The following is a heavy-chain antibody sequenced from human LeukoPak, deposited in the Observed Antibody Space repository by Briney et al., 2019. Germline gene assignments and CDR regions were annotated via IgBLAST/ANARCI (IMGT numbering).Heavy chain of an antibody. CDR3: ARGTVNRFDY. V-gene: IGHV4-31*03. CDR2: GYYTGST. J-gene: IGHJ4*02. CDR1: GDSISSGVSY. Sequence: SETLSLTCTVSGDSISSGVSYWNWIRQHPGKGLEWIGYGYYTGSTHYNPSLKSRLTISVDTSKNQVSLKMTSVTAADTAVYYRARGTVNRFDYWGQGTLVTVSS. D-gene: IGHD4-11*01.